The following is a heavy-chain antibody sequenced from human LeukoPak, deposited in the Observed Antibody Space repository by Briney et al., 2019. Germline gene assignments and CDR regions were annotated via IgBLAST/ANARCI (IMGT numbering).Heavy chain of an antibody. D-gene: IGHD7-27*01. Sequence: GGSLRLSCAASGFTFSGYWMYWVRQVPGKGLVWLSQISSDGRSTNYADSVKGRFTISRDNAKNTLYLQMNNLRAEDTAVYYCARVNTHWGVDYWGQGTLVTVSS. CDR2: ISSDGRST. J-gene: IGHJ4*02. V-gene: IGHV3-74*01. CDR1: GFTFSGYW. CDR3: ARVNTHWGVDY.